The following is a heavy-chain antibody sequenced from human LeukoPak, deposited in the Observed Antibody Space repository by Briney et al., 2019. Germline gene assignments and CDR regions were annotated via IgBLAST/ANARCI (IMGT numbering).Heavy chain of an antibody. CDR3: AKVWQLVPDGYFGY. J-gene: IGHJ4*02. CDR2: ISGSGGST. V-gene: IGHV3-23*01. Sequence: GGSLRLSCAASGFTFSSYAMSWVRQAPGKWLEWVSAISGSGGSTYYADSVKGRFTISRDNSKNTLYLQMNSLRAEDTAVYYCAKVWQLVPDGYFGYWGQGTLVTVSS. CDR1: GFTFSSYA. D-gene: IGHD6-6*01.